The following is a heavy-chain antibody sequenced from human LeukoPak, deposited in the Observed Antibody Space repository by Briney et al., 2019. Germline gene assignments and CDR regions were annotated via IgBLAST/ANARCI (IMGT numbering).Heavy chain of an antibody. D-gene: IGHD4-11*01. J-gene: IGHJ6*02. CDR3: ATTVTQYYYYGMDV. Sequence: GGSLRLSCAAAGFTLDDYAMHWVRQVPGKGLEWVSGISWNSGSIGYADSVKGRFTISRDNAKNSLYLQMNSLRAEDTALYYCATTVTQYYYYGMDVWGQGTTVTVSS. V-gene: IGHV3-9*01. CDR2: ISWNSGSI. CDR1: GFTLDDYA.